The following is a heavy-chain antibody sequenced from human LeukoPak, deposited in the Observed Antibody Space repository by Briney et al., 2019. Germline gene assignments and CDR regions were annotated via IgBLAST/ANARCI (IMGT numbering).Heavy chain of an antibody. CDR2: ISGSGGST. V-gene: IGHV3-23*01. J-gene: IGHJ4*02. CDR1: GFTFSSYA. D-gene: IGHD6-19*01. CDR3: AKNGIAVAGMIDY. Sequence: PGGSLRLSCAASGFTFSSYAMSWVRQAPGKGLEWVSAISGSGGSTCHADSVKGRFTISRDNSKNTLYLQMNSLRAEDTAVYYCAKNGIAVAGMIDYWGQGTLVTVSS.